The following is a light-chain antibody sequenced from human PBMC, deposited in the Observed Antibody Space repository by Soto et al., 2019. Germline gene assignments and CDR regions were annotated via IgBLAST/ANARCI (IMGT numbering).Light chain of an antibody. Sequence: QSVLTQPPSASGSPGQSVTISCTGTSSDVGGYNYVSWYQHHPGKAPRLVIYDVTNRPSGISDRFSGSKSGNTASLTISGLLAEDEADYYCTSYTSTSTYVFGTGTKVTVL. V-gene: IGLV2-14*01. J-gene: IGLJ1*01. CDR1: SSDVGGYNY. CDR2: DVT. CDR3: TSYTSTSTYV.